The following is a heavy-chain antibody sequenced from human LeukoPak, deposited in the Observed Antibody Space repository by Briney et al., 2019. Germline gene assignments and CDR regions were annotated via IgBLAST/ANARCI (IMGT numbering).Heavy chain of an antibody. V-gene: IGHV1-24*01. CDR1: GYTLTELS. J-gene: IGHJ2*01. Sequence: GASVKVSCKVSGYTLTELSMHWVRQAPGKGLEWMGGFDPEDGETIYAQKFQGRVTMTEDTSTDTVYMELSSLRSEDTAVYYCARDQVDGRDSWWYFDLWGRGTLVTVSS. CDR3: ARDQVDGRDSWWYFDL. D-gene: IGHD6-13*01. CDR2: FDPEDGET.